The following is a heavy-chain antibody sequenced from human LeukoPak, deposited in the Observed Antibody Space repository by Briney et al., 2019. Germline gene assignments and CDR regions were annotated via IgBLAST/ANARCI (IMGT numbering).Heavy chain of an antibody. CDR2: IIPIFGTA. Sequence: SVKVSCKASGGTFSSYAISWVRQAPGQGLEWMGGIIPIFGTANYAQKFQGRVTITTDESTSTAYMELSSLRSEDTAVYYCARRDFWSGYSFDYWGQGTLVTVSS. CDR1: GGTFSSYA. J-gene: IGHJ4*02. CDR3: ARRDFWSGYSFDY. D-gene: IGHD3-3*01. V-gene: IGHV1-69*05.